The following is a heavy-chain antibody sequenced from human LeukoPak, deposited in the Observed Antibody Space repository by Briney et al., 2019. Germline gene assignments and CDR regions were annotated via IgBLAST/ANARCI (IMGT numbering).Heavy chain of an antibody. CDR2: ISWNSGSI. V-gene: IGHV3-9*01. Sequence: GGSLRLSCAASGSTFDDYAMHWVRQAPGKGLEWVSGISWNSGSIGYADSVKGRFTISRDNAKNSLYLQMNSLRAEDTALYYCAKDMRSIAVAGASIDYWGQGTLVTVSS. D-gene: IGHD6-19*01. CDR1: GSTFDDYA. CDR3: AKDMRSIAVAGASIDY. J-gene: IGHJ4*02.